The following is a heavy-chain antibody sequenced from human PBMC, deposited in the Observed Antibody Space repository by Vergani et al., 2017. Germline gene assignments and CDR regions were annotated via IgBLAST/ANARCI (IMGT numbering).Heavy chain of an antibody. CDR1: GFTFSSYA. CDR3: AKDRVVFVVVKGDWYFDL. CDR2: ISGSGGST. J-gene: IGHJ2*01. Sequence: EVQLLESGGGLVQPGGSLRLSCAASGFTFSSYAMSWVRQAPGKGLEWVSAISGSGGSTYNADPVKGRFTISRDNSKNTLYLQMNSLRAADTAVYYCAKDRVVFVVVKGDWYFDLWGRGTLVTVSS. V-gene: IGHV3-23*01. D-gene: IGHD2-21*01.